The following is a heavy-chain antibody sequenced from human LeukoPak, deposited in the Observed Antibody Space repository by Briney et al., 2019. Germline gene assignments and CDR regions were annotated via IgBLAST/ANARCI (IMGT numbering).Heavy chain of an antibody. CDR2: INPSGGST. D-gene: IGHD3-10*01. J-gene: IGHJ4*02. CDR1: GYTFTSYC. Sequence: ASVKVSCKASGYTFTSYCMHWVRQAPGQGLEWMGIINPSGGSTSYAQKFQGRVTMTRDTSTSTVYMELSSLRSEDTAVYYCARDHYPRITMVRGVIDYWGQGTLVTVSS. V-gene: IGHV1-46*01. CDR3: ARDHYPRITMVRGVIDY.